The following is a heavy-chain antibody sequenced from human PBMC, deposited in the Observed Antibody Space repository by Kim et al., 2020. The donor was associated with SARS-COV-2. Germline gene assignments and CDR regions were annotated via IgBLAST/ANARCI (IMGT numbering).Heavy chain of an antibody. CDR3: ARDGIQAQYFDY. V-gene: IGHV3-30*01. J-gene: IGHJ4*02. D-gene: IGHD1-20*01. Sequence: YYADSVKGRFTISRDNSKNTLYLQMNSLRAEDTAVYYCARDGIQAQYFDYWGQGTLVTVSS.